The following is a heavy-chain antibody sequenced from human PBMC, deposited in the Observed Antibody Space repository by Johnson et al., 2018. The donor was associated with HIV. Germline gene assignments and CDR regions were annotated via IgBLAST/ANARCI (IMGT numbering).Heavy chain of an antibody. CDR1: GFSFSGYW. D-gene: IGHD2-15*01. J-gene: IGHJ3*02. CDR2: INSDGSAT. Sequence: VQLVESGGGLIQPGGSLRLSCAASGFSFSGYWMHWVRQAPGKGLVWFSRINSDGSATDYADSVKGRFTVSRDNTKNTLYVQMNSLRVEDTAVYYCGRRNGDIHAFDIWGQGTMVTVSS. CDR3: GRRNGDIHAFDI. V-gene: IGHV3-74*01.